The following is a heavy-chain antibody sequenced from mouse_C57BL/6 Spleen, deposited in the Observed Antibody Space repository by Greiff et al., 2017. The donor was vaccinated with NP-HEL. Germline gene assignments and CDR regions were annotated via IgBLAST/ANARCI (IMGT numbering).Heavy chain of an antibody. CDR2: ISDGGSYT. J-gene: IGHJ4*01. CDR3: ARGPWFYAMDY. CDR1: GFTFSSYA. D-gene: IGHD2-2*01. V-gene: IGHV5-4*03. Sequence: EVMLLESGGGLVKPGGSLKLSCAASGFTFSSYAMSWVRQTPEQRLEWVATISDGGSYTYYPDNVKGRFTISRDNAKNNLYLQMSHLKSEDTAMYYCARGPWFYAMDYWGQGTSVTVSS.